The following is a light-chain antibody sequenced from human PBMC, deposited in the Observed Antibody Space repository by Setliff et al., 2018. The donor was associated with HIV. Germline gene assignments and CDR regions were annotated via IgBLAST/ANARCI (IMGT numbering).Light chain of an antibody. Sequence: QSALTQPASVSGSPGQSITISCTATSSDVGGCNYVSWYQQHPGKAPKLMISAVSNRPSGVSNRFSGSKSGNTASLTISGLQAEDEADYYCSSYASRTPLYVFGTGTKVTVL. J-gene: IGLJ1*01. V-gene: IGLV2-14*03. CDR2: AVS. CDR1: SSDVGGCNY. CDR3: SSYASRTPLYV.